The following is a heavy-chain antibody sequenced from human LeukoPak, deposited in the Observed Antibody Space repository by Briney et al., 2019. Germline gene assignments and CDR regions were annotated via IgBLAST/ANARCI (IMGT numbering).Heavy chain of an antibody. D-gene: IGHD3-3*01. CDR3: ARGYDLWSGYLDY. J-gene: IGHJ4*02. CDR2: IYNSGST. CDR1: GGSISSGSYY. V-gene: IGHV4-61*02. Sequence: SETLSLTCTVSGGSISSGSYYWSWIRQPAGKGLEWIGRIYNSGSTNYNPSLKSRVTISVYTSKNQLSLKLISVTAADTAVYYCARGYDLWSGYLDYWGQGTLVTVSS.